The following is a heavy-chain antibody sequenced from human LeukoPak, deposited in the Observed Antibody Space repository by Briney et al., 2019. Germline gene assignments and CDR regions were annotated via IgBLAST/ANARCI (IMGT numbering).Heavy chain of an antibody. CDR3: ARPLGKGVEY. CDR2: ISNNSSTI. J-gene: IGHJ4*02. D-gene: IGHD1-26*01. V-gene: IGHV3-48*04. Sequence: GGSLRLSCAASGFTFSSYNMNWVRQAPGKGLEWVSYISNNSSTIYYADSVKGRFSISRDNAKNSLYLQMNNLGAEDTAVYYCARPLGKGVEYWGQGTLVTVSS. CDR1: GFTFSSYN.